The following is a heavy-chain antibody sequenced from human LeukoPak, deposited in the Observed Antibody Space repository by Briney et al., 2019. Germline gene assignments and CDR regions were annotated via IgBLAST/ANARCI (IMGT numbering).Heavy chain of an antibody. CDR3: AREYCSSTSCSSAYYYYYVDV. Sequence: GSSVKVSCKASGGTFSSYAISWVRQAPGQGLEWMGRIIPIFGTANYAQKFQGRVTITTDESTSTAYMELSSLRSEDTAVYYCAREYCSSTSCSSAYYYYYVDVWGKGTTVTVSS. CDR1: GGTFSSYA. J-gene: IGHJ6*03. CDR2: IIPIFGTA. V-gene: IGHV1-69*05. D-gene: IGHD2-2*01.